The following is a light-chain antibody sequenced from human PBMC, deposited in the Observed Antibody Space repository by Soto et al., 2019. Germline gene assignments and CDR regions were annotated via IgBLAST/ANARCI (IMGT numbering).Light chain of an antibody. J-gene: IGKJ1*01. CDR2: KAS. V-gene: IGKV1-5*03. CDR3: QHYNSYSEA. Sequence: DIQMTQSPSSLSASVGDTVTVTCRASQSVSGWLAWYQQKPGEAPKLLIYKASTLKSGVPSRFSGSGSGTDFTLTISSLHPDDFATYYCQHYNSYSEAFGQGTKVEIK. CDR1: QSVSGW.